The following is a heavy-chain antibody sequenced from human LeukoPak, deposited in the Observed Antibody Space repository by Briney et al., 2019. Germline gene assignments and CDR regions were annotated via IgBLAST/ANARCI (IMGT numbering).Heavy chain of an antibody. CDR2: IYYSGST. CDR3: ARERGSGSYYVLDY. D-gene: IGHD1-26*01. V-gene: IGHV4-39*07. Sequence: SETLSLTCTVSGGSISSSRYFWTWIRQPPGKGLEWVGSIYYSGSTYYSPSLKSRVTISVDTSKKQFSLKLSSVTAADTAVYYCARERGSGSYYVLDYWGQGTLVTVSS. CDR1: GGSISSSRYF. J-gene: IGHJ4*02.